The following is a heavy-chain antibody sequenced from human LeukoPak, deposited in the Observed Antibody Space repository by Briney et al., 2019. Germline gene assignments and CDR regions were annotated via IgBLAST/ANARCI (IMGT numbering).Heavy chain of an antibody. J-gene: IGHJ3*02. CDR2: ISTSSIYI. CDR3: ARAKAAAAGTGAFDI. Sequence: PGGSLRLSCAASGFTFSSYSMNWVRQAPGKGLEWVSSISTSSIYIYYADSVEGRFTISRDNARDSLYLQMNSLRAEDTAVYYCARAKAAAAGTGAFDIWGQGTMVTVSS. D-gene: IGHD6-13*01. V-gene: IGHV3-21*01. CDR1: GFTFSSYS.